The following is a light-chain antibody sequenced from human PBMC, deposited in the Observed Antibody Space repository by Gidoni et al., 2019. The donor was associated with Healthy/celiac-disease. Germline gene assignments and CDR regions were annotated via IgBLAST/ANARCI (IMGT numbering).Light chain of an antibody. J-gene: IGKJ1*01. CDR3: QKYNSAPWA. CDR1: QGISNY. Sequence: DIQMTQSPSSLSASVGDRVTITCRESQGISNYLAWYQQKPGKVPKLLIYAASTLQSGVPSRFSCSGSGTDFTLTISSLQPEDVATYYCQKYNSAPWAFGQGTKVEIK. V-gene: IGKV1-27*01. CDR2: AAS.